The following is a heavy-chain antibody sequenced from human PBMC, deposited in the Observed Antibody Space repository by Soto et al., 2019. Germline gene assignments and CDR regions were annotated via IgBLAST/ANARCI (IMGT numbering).Heavy chain of an antibody. J-gene: IGHJ5*02. CDR2: IYYSGST. Sequence: PSETLSLTCTVSGGSISSGGYYWSWIRQHPGKGLEWIGYIYYSGSTYYNPSLKSRVTISVDTSKNQFSLKLSSVTAADTAVYYCARDRKLVVLGGDKNWFDPWGQGTLVTVSS. V-gene: IGHV4-31*03. D-gene: IGHD3-16*01. CDR3: ARDRKLVVLGGDKNWFDP. CDR1: GGSISSGGYY.